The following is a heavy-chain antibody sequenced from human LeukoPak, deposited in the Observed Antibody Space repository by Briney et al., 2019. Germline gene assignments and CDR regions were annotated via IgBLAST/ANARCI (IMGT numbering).Heavy chain of an antibody. CDR2: ISSNGGTT. CDR1: GFTLSSYA. V-gene: IGHV3-64D*06. D-gene: IGHD5-12*01. CDR3: VKDIGATIQAYFDY. Sequence: GGSLRLSCSASGFTLSSYAVHWVRQAPGKGLEYVSGISSNGGTTHYADSVKGRFNISRDNSKNTPYLQMSSLRAEDTAVYYCVKDIGATIQAYFDYWGQGTLVTVSS. J-gene: IGHJ4*02.